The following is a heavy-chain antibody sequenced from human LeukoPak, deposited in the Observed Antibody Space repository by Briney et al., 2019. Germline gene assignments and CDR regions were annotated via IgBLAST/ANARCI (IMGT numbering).Heavy chain of an antibody. CDR3: ARVGDYNYYDSSGYYTDY. Sequence: GGSLRLSCAASGFTFSSYSMNWVRQAPGKGLEWVSSISSSSSYIYYADSAKGRFTISRGNAKNSLYLQMNSLRAEDTAVYYCARVGDYNYYDSSGYYTDYWGQGTLVTVSS. J-gene: IGHJ4*02. D-gene: IGHD3-22*01. CDR1: GFTFSSYS. V-gene: IGHV3-21*01. CDR2: ISSSSSYI.